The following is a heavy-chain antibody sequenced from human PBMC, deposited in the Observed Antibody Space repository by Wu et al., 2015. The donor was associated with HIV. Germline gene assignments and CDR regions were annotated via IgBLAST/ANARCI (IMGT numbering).Heavy chain of an antibody. J-gene: IGHJ4*02. CDR3: ASGELVGASN. V-gene: IGHV1-8*02. CDR2: MNPNSGNT. D-gene: IGHD1-26*01. Sequence: QVQLVQSGAEVKKPGSSVKVSCKASGGTFSSYAISWVRQAPGQGLEWMGGMNPNSGNTGYAQKFQGRVTMTRNTSISTAYMELSSLRSEDTAVYYCASGELVGASNWGQGTLVTVSS. CDR1: GGTFSSYA.